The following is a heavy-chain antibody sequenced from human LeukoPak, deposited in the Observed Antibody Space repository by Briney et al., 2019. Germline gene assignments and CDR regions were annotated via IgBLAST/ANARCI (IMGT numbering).Heavy chain of an antibody. D-gene: IGHD3-10*01. CDR1: GYSISSGYY. CDR2: IYHSGST. Sequence: SETLSLTCTVSGYSISSGYYWGWIRQPPGKGLEWIGSIYHSGSTYYNPSLKSRVTISVDTSKNQLSLELSSVTAADTAVYYCARLYYYGSGSYYSTPKFDPWGQGTLVTVSS. V-gene: IGHV4-38-2*02. J-gene: IGHJ5*02. CDR3: ARLYYYGSGSYYSTPKFDP.